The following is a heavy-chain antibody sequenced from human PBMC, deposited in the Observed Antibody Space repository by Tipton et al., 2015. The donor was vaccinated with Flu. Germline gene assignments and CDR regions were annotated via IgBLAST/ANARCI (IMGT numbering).Heavy chain of an antibody. J-gene: IGHJ4*02. Sequence: TLSLTCSVSGDSMGSRYFWGWIRQPPGKGLEWIGNVHRSGSPYYNPSLRSRVTFAVDGPNNQFSLRLTSVTAADTAVYYCARHTGDSVRGIIDYWGQGTLVTVSS. V-gene: IGHV4-38-2*01. CDR1: GDSMGSRYF. CDR3: ARHTGDSVRGIIDY. D-gene: IGHD3-10*02. CDR2: VHRSGSP.